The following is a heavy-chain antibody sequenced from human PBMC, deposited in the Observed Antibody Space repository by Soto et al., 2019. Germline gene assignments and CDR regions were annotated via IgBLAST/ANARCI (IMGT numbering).Heavy chain of an antibody. V-gene: IGHV1-2*02. CDR2: INPNSGGT. CDR1: GYTFTVYY. CDR3: ARSGYYDILTGYYAGDY. D-gene: IGHD3-9*01. J-gene: IGHJ4*02. Sequence: ASVKVSCKASGYTFTVYYMHWVRQAPGQGLEWMGWINPNSGGTNYAQKLQGRVTMTTDTSTSTAYMELRSLRSDDTAVYYCARSGYYDILTGYYAGDYWGQGTLVTVSS.